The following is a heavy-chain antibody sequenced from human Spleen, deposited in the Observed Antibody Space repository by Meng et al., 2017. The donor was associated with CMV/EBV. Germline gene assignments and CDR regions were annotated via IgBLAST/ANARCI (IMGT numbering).Heavy chain of an antibody. Sequence: GGSLRLSCEASGFTFSSHWMSWVRQAPGKGLEWVANINQDGSEKYYVDSVKGRFTISRDNAKNSLDLQMNSLRAEDTAVYYCARAGTVRQMATVDYWGQGTLVTVS. CDR3: ARAGTVRQMATVDY. CDR2: INQDGSEK. CDR1: GFTFSSHW. J-gene: IGHJ4*02. V-gene: IGHV3-7*01. D-gene: IGHD5-24*01.